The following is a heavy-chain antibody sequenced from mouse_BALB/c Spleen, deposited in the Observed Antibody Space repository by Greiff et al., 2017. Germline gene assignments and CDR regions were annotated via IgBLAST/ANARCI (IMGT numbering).Heavy chain of an antibody. J-gene: IGHJ3*01. V-gene: IGHV5-6*02. CDR1: GFTFSSYG. Sequence: DVKLVESGGDLVKPGGSLKLSCAASGFTFSSYGMSWVRQTPDKRLEWVATISSGGSYTYYPDSVKGRFTISRDNAKNTLYLQMSSLKSEDTAMYYCARHGDYDGGGWFAYWGQGTLVTVSA. CDR3: ARHGDYDGGGWFAY. CDR2: ISSGGSYT. D-gene: IGHD2-4*01.